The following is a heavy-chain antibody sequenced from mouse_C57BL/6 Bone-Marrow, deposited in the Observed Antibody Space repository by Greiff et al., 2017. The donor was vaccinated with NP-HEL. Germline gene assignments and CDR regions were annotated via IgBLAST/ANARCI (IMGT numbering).Heavy chain of an antibody. J-gene: IGHJ4*01. Sequence: VHVKQSGAELVKPGASVKLSCTASGFNIKDYYMHWVKQRTEQGLEWIGRIDPEDGETKSAPKFQGKATITADTSSNTAYLQLSSLTSEDTAVYYCARRSNYPYAMDYWGQGTSVTVSS. D-gene: IGHD2-5*01. CDR3: ARRSNYPYAMDY. CDR1: GFNIKDYY. V-gene: IGHV14-2*01. CDR2: IDPEDGET.